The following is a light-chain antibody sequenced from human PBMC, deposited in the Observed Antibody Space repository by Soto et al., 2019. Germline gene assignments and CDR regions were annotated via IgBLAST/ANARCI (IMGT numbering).Light chain of an antibody. CDR3: MQCLQSPPT. CDR2: WGS. J-gene: IGKJ1*01. Sequence: DIVMTQSPLSLPVTPGEPASISCRSSQSLLHSNGYNYLDWYLQKPGQSPQLLIYWGSNRASGVPDRFSGSGSGTDFTLKINRVEAEDVGVYCCMQCLQSPPTFGQGTKVEIK. CDR1: QSLLHSNGYNY. V-gene: IGKV2-28*01.